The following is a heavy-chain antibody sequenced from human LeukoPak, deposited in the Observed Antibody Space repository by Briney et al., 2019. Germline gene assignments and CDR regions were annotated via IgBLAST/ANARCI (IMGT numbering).Heavy chain of an antibody. V-gene: IGHV3-23*01. CDR3: ARDIELSC. D-gene: IGHD1-26*01. J-gene: IGHJ4*02. CDR2: ISASGGNS. Sequence: SGGSLRLSCEASGFTFSDSAMSWVHQASGRGLEWVSLISASGGNSYYADSVKGRFTVSRDSSKNTLHLQMNSLRAEDTAVYYCARDIELSCWGQGTLVTVSS. CDR1: GFTFSDSA.